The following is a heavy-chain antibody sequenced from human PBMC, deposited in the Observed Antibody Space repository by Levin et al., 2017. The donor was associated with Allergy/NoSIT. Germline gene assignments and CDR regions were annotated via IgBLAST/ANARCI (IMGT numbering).Heavy chain of an antibody. D-gene: IGHD6-19*01. CDR2: IKSKTDGGTT. CDR3: TTAELNIAVASDQFDY. V-gene: IGHV3-15*01. J-gene: IGHJ4*02. Sequence: GESLKISCAASGFTFSNAWMSWVRQAPGKGLEWVGRIKSKTDGGTTDYAAPVKGRFTISRDDSKNTLYLQMNSLKTEDTAVYYCTTAELNIAVASDQFDYWGQGTLVTVSS. CDR1: GFTFSNAW.